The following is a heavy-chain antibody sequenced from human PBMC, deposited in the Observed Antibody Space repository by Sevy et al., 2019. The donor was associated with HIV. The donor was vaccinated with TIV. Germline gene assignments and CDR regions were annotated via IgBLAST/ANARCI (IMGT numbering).Heavy chain of an antibody. CDR1: GGSVSSGSYY. Sequence: SETLSLTCTVSGGSVSSGSYYWSWIRQPPGKGLEWIGYIYYSGSTNYNPSLKSRVTISVDTSKNQFSLKQSSGTAADTAVYYCASSPNYYDSSGYYYWGNAFDIWGQGTMVTVSS. CDR2: IYYSGST. V-gene: IGHV4-61*01. CDR3: ASSPNYYDSSGYYYWGNAFDI. J-gene: IGHJ3*02. D-gene: IGHD3-22*01.